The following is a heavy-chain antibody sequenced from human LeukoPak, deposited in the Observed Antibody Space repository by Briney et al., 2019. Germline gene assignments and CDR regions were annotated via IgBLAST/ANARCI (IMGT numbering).Heavy chain of an antibody. V-gene: IGHV1-2*04. CDR3: ASKYYDSSGYYSDAFDI. D-gene: IGHD3-22*01. J-gene: IGHJ3*02. Sequence: ASVKVSCKASGYTFTDYYLHWVRQAPGQGLEWIGWINPNSGGTNYAQKFQGWVTMTRDTSISTAYMELSSLRSDDTAVYYCASKYYDSSGYYSDAFDIWGQGTMVTVSS. CDR2: INPNSGGT. CDR1: GYTFTDYY.